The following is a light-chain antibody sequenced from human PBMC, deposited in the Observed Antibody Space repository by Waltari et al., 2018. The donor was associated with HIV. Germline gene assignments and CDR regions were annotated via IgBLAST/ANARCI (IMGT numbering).Light chain of an antibody. J-gene: IGLJ3*02. Sequence: QSVLTQPPSVSWAPAPRVPIYCTGSRSTLGGGYSVHWSEPHPGAAPKLLIFANTNRPSGVPDRFSGSKSGTSASLAITGVQAEDEAVYYCQSYDSSLSEGVFGGGTKLAVL. CDR1: RSTLGGGYS. CDR2: ANT. V-gene: IGLV1-40*01. CDR3: QSYDSSLSEGV.